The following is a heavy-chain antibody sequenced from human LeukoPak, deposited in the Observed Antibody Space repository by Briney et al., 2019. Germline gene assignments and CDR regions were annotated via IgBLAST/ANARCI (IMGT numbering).Heavy chain of an antibody. V-gene: IGHV1-69*02. CDR2: IIPILGIA. CDR1: GGTFSSYT. D-gene: IGHD6-6*01. Sequence: SVRVSCKASGGTFSSYTISWVRQAPGQGLEWMGRIIPILGIANYAQKFQGRVTITADKSTSTACMELSSLRSEDTAVYYCGTSSPSDYWGQGTLVTVSS. J-gene: IGHJ4*02. CDR3: GTSSPSDY.